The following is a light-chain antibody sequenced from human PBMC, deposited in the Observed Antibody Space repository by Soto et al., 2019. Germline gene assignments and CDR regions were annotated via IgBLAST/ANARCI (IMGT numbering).Light chain of an antibody. CDR1: QSITPSY. CDR2: VTF. V-gene: IGKV3-20*01. Sequence: EIVLPRSPGTLSLSPGERATLSCRASQSITPSYLAWYQQKPGQAPRLVIYVTFTRATGIPDRFSGSGSGTDFTLTISGLEPEDFSVYYCQQYCHPARAFGPGTKVEI. CDR3: QQYCHPARA. J-gene: IGKJ3*01.